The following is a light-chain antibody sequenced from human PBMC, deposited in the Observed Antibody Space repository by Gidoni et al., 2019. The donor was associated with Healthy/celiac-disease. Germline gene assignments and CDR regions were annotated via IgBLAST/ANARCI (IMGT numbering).Light chain of an antibody. CDR2: KAS. V-gene: IGKV1-5*03. CDR1: QSISSW. Sequence: DIQMTQSPSTLSASVGDRVTITCRASQSISSWLAWYQQKPGKAPKLLIYKASSLESGVPSRFSGSGSGTEFTLTFSSLQPDDFATYYCQQYNSYWTFGQGTQVEIK. J-gene: IGKJ1*01. CDR3: QQYNSYWT.